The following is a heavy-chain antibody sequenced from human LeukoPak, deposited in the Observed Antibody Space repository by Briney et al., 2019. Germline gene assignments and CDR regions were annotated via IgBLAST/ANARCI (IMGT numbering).Heavy chain of an antibody. CDR1: GFTVSSNY. V-gene: IGHV3-53*01. CDR2: IYSGGST. J-gene: IGHJ4*02. CDR3: ARAVAHTVFDY. Sequence: TGGSLRLSCAASGFTVSSNYMSWVRQAPGKGLEWVSVIYSGGSTYYADSVKGRFTISRDNSKNTLYLQVNSLRAEDTAVYYCARAVAHTVFDYWGQGTLVTVSS.